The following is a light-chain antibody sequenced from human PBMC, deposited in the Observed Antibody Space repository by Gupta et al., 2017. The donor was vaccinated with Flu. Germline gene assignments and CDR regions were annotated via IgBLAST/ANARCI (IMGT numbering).Light chain of an antibody. CDR2: DAS. CDR1: QDISNY. J-gene: IGKJ4*01. CDR3: QQEDNLPLT. Sequence: DIQMTQSPSSLSASVGDRVTITCQAGQDISNYLNWYQQKPGKAPKLLIYDASNLETGVPSRFSGSGSGTDFTFTISSLHPEDIATYYCQQEDNLPLTFGGGTKVEIK. V-gene: IGKV1-33*01.